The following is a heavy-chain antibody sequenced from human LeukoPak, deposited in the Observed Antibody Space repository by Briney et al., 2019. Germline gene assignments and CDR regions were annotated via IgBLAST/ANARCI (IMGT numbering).Heavy chain of an antibody. D-gene: IGHD6-19*01. Sequence: ASVKVSCKASGYTFTSYAMHWVRQAPGQRLEWMGWINAGNGNTKYSQKLQGRVTITRDTSASTAYMELSSLRSEDTAVYYCARARYSSGWLFDYWGQGTLVTVSS. CDR2: INAGNGNT. V-gene: IGHV1-3*01. CDR1: GYTFTSYA. J-gene: IGHJ4*02. CDR3: ARARYSSGWLFDY.